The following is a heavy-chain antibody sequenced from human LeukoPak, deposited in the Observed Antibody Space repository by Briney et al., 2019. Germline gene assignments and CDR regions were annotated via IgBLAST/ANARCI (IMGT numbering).Heavy chain of an antibody. CDR2: ISSSSSYI. J-gene: IGHJ4*02. CDR1: GFTFSSYS. CDR3: ARGMTAYSSGWYYFDY. V-gene: IGHV3-21*01. D-gene: IGHD6-19*01. Sequence: GGSLRLSCAASGFTFSSYSMNWVRQAPGKGLEWVSSISSSSSYIHYADSVKGRFTISRDNAKNSLYLQMNSLRAEDTAVYYCARGMTAYSSGWYYFDYWGQGTLVTVSS.